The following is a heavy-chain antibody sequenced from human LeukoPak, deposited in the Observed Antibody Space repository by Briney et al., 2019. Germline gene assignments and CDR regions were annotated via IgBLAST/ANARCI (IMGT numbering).Heavy chain of an antibody. Sequence: GGSLRLSCAASGFTFRSYSMNWVRQAPGKGLEWGSYISSSSTTIFYADSVKGRFTISRDNAKNSLYLQMNSLRAEDTAVYYCARDGPWIQLSSPRAFDVWGQGTRVTVSS. J-gene: IGHJ3*01. CDR3: ARDGPWIQLSSPRAFDV. CDR2: ISSSSTTI. CDR1: GFTFRSYS. V-gene: IGHV3-48*01. D-gene: IGHD5-18*01.